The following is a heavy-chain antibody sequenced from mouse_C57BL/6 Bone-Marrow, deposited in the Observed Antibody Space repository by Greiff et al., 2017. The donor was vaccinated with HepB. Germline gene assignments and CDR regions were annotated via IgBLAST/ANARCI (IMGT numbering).Heavy chain of an antibody. CDR1: GYTFTSYW. CDR2: IDPSDSYT. V-gene: IGHV1-59*01. D-gene: IGHD3-3*01. CDR3: AREGRGGDY. J-gene: IGHJ2*01. Sequence: QVQLQQPGAELVRPGTSVKLSCKASGYTFTSYWMHWVKQRPGQGLEWIGVIDPSDSYTNYNQKFKGKATLTVDTSSSTAYMQLSSLTSEDSAVYYCAREGRGGDYWGQGTTLTVSS.